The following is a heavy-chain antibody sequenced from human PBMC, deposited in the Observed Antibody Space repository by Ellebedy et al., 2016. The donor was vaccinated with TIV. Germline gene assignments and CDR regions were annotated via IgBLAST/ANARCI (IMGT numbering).Heavy chain of an antibody. D-gene: IGHD6-19*01. V-gene: IGHV3-15*01. Sequence: GASLKISCAASGFTFTNAWMSWIRQAPGKGLEWVGRIQSKADGGTTDFAAPVKGRFTISSDDSTTTLYLQMNSRKIDDTAVYYCTTDSWAGPWGQGTLVTVSS. CDR3: TTDSWAGP. CDR1: GFTFTNAW. J-gene: IGHJ4*02. CDR2: IQSKADGGTT.